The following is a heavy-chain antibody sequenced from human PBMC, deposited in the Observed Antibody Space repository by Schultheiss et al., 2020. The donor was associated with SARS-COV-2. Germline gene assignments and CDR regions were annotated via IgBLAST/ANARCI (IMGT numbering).Heavy chain of an antibody. CDR1: GFTFDDYA. CDR3: ARDSLSGSYPGYYYYGMDV. Sequence: GGSLRLSCAASGFTFDDYAMHWVRQAPGKGLEWVSGISWNSGSIGYADSVKGRFTISRDNAKNSLYLQMNSLRDEDTAVYYCARDSLSGSYPGYYYYGMDVWGQGTTVTVSS. V-gene: IGHV3-9*01. J-gene: IGHJ6*02. CDR2: ISWNSGSI. D-gene: IGHD1-26*01.